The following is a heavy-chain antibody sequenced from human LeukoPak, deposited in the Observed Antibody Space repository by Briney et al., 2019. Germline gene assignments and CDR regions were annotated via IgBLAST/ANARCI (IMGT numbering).Heavy chain of an antibody. V-gene: IGHV3-43*02. D-gene: IGHD1-7*01. CDR3: AKDGYNWNYEGWFDP. J-gene: IGHJ5*02. CDR2: ISGDGRST. CDR1: GFTFDDYA. Sequence: PGGSLRLSCAASGFTFDDYAMHWVRQAPGKGLEWVSLISGDGRSTYYADSVKGRFTISRDNSKNSLYLQMNSLRTEDTALYYCAKDGYNWNYEGWFDPWGQGTLVTVSS.